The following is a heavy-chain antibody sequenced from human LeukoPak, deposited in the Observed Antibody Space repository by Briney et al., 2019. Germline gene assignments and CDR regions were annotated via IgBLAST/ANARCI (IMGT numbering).Heavy chain of an antibody. Sequence: GGSLRLSCAASGFTFSSYWMSWVRQAPGKGLEWVANIKQDGSEKYYVDSVKGRFTISRDNAKNSLYLQMNSLRAEDTAVYYCARHLAPPKSYSSSWYYFDYWGQGTLVTVSS. D-gene: IGHD6-13*01. V-gene: IGHV3-7*01. CDR2: IKQDGSEK. CDR3: ARHLAPPKSYSSSWYYFDY. CDR1: GFTFSSYW. J-gene: IGHJ4*02.